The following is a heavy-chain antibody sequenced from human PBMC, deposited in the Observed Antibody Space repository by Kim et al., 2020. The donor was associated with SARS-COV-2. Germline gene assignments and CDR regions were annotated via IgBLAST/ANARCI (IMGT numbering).Heavy chain of an antibody. CDR2: INWNSGNI. Sequence: GGSLRLSCAASGFSFDDYAMHWVRQVPGKGLEWVSGINWNSGNIGYADSVKGRFTISRDNAKNSLYLQINSLRAEDTALYYCAKDTGYDSSEGAFDIWGQGTMVTVSS. J-gene: IGHJ3*02. CDR3: AKDTGYDSSEGAFDI. D-gene: IGHD3-22*01. V-gene: IGHV3-9*01. CDR1: GFSFDDYA.